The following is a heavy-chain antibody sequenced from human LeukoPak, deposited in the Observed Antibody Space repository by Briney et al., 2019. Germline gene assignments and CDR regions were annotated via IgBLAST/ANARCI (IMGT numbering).Heavy chain of an antibody. Sequence: SETLSLTCTVSGGSISSYYWSWIRQPPGKGLEWIGYIYYSGSTNYNPPLKSRVTISVDTSKNQFSLKLSSVTAADTAVYYCARGGGSAWFDYWGQGTLVTVSS. V-gene: IGHV4-59*01. CDR3: ARGGGSAWFDY. CDR1: GGSISSYY. CDR2: IYYSGST. J-gene: IGHJ4*02. D-gene: IGHD1-26*01.